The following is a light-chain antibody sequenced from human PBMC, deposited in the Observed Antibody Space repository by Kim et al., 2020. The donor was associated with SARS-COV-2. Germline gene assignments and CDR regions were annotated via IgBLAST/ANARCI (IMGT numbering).Light chain of an antibody. CDR1: SSDVGGYNY. J-gene: IGLJ1*01. CDR3: TSYRSGSTYV. V-gene: IGLV2-14*03. Sequence: GRSITSSCTGTSSDVGGYNYVSWYQQHPGKAPKLMIYYVSKRPSGVSNRFSGSKSGNTASLTISGLQTEDEADYYCTSYRSGSTYVFGIGTKVTVL. CDR2: YVS.